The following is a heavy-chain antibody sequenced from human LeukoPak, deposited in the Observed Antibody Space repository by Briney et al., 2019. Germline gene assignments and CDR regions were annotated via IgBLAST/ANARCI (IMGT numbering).Heavy chain of an antibody. Sequence: GGSLRLSCAVSGFSFSSYGFHWVRQAPGKGLEWVALIWYDGSKTDYVDSVKGRFTISRDNSKSTLYLQMNSLRADDTAVYYCARDPSTSTFYYDYWGQGTLVTVSS. CDR1: GFSFSSYG. CDR2: IWYDGSKT. V-gene: IGHV3-33*01. J-gene: IGHJ4*02. CDR3: ARDPSTSTFYYDY. D-gene: IGHD2/OR15-2a*01.